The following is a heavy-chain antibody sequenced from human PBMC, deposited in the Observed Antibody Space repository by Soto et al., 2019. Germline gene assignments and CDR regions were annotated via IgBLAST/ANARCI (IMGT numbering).Heavy chain of an antibody. D-gene: IGHD3-16*01. CDR1: GYPFTSYY. CDR3: AREMYTIRGSPFDY. J-gene: IGHJ4*02. CDR2: INTSYGST. V-gene: IGHV1-46*01. Sequence: ASVKFSCKASGYPFTSYYVHWVRQAPGQGLECMGFINTSYGSTSYPQKFQGRVTMTRXPXXSXXXMXVXXLRXEXTAVYYCAREMYTIRGSPFDYWGQRTLGTVSS.